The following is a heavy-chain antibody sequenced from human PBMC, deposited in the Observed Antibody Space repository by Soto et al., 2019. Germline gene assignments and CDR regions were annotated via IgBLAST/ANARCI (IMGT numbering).Heavy chain of an antibody. J-gene: IGHJ4*02. CDR3: ARGGGSTKVDY. D-gene: IGHD6-13*01. CDR1: GGSITSSGYY. CDR2: TSNSGST. Sequence: QVQLQESGPGLVKPSQTLSLTCTVSGGSITSSGYYWSWIRQHPGEGLEWIGFTSNSGSTSYNPSLKSRVTIFGDTSSNQLSLNLKSVAAADTGVCFCARGGGSTKVDYWGQGTLVTVSP. V-gene: IGHV4-31*03.